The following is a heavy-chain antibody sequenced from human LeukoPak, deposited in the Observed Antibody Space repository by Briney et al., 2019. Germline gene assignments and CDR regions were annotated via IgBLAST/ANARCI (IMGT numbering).Heavy chain of an antibody. CDR2: INHSGST. V-gene: IGHV4-34*01. CDR1: GGSFSGYY. D-gene: IGHD5-12*01. CDR3: ARGRWLRYYYYYGMDV. Sequence: SETLSLTCAVYGGSFSGYYWSWIRQPPGKGLEWIGEINHSGSTNYNPSLKGRVTISVDTSKNQFSLKLSSVTAADTAVYYCARGRWLRYYYYYGMDVWGQGTTVTVSS. J-gene: IGHJ6*02.